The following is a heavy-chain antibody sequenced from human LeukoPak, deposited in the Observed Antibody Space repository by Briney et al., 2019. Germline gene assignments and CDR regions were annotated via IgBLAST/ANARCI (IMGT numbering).Heavy chain of an antibody. V-gene: IGHV3-74*01. CDR3: ARIEDRGAAFDS. CDR1: GFTFSRYW. D-gene: IGHD3-22*01. CDR2: SNTDGRTT. J-gene: IGHJ4*02. Sequence: PGRSLRLSCAASGFTFSRYWMHWVRQAPGEGLVWVSRSNTDGRTTSYADSVKGRFTISRDNAKNMLYLQMNSLRAEDTAVYYCARIEDRGAAFDSWGQGTLVTVSS.